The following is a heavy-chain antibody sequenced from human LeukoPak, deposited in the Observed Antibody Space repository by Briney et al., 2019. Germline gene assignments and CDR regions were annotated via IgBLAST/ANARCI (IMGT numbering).Heavy chain of an antibody. D-gene: IGHD3-22*01. Sequence: GGSLRLSCAASGFTFSSYAMSWVRQAPGKGLEWVSAISGSGGATYYADSVKGRFTNSRDNSKNTLYLQMNSLRAEDTAVFYCAKEGGRYYDSSGNYWGQGALVTVSS. CDR3: AKEGGRYYDSSGNY. J-gene: IGHJ4*02. V-gene: IGHV3-23*01. CDR2: ISGSGGAT. CDR1: GFTFSSYA.